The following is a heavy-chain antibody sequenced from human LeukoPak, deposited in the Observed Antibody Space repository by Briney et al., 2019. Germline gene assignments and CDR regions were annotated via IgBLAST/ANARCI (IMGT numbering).Heavy chain of an antibody. V-gene: IGHV4-39*01. Sequence: KPSGTLSLTCTVSGGSISSSSYYWGWIRQPPGKGLEWIGSIYYSGSTYYNPSLKSRVTISVDTSKNQFSLKLSSVTAADTAVYYCAADFGYYGSGSYNYWGQGTLVTVSS. CDR3: AADFGYYGSGSYNY. CDR2: IYYSGST. D-gene: IGHD3-10*01. CDR1: GGSISSSSYY. J-gene: IGHJ4*02.